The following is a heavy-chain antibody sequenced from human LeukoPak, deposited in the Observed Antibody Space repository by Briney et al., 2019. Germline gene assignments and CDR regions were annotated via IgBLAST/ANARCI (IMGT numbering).Heavy chain of an antibody. J-gene: IGHJ4*02. Sequence: GRSLRLSCAASGFTFSSYGMHWVRQAPGKGLEWVAVISYDGSNKYYADSVKGRFTISRDNSKNTLYLQMNSLRAEDTAVYYCAKDRGGMTTVTPAIIWGQGTLVTVSS. D-gene: IGHD4-17*01. V-gene: IGHV3-30*18. CDR3: AKDRGGMTTVTPAII. CDR2: ISYDGSNK. CDR1: GFTFSSYG.